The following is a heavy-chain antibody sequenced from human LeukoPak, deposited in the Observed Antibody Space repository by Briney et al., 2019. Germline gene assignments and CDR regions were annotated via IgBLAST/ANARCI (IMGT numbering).Heavy chain of an antibody. CDR1: GVSISSYY. V-gene: IGHV4-59*01. Sequence: SETLSLTCTVSGVSISSYYWSWIRQPPGKGLEWIGYIYYSGSTNYNPSLKSRVTISVDTSKNQFSLKLSSVTAADTAVYYCARLTGDDAFDIWGQGTWSPSLQ. CDR3: ARLTGDDAFDI. J-gene: IGHJ3*02. D-gene: IGHD7-27*01. CDR2: IYYSGST.